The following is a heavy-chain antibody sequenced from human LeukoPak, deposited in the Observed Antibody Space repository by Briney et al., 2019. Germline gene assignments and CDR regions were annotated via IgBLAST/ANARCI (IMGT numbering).Heavy chain of an antibody. D-gene: IGHD5-18*01. Sequence: PSGTLCLTCIVSGGSINYYYLSWIRQVAGKGLEWTGRIYTSGSTNYNPSLKSRITMSVDTSKNQFSLKLSSVTAADTAVYYCARGYSNGYVDYWGQGTLVTVSS. V-gene: IGHV4-4*07. J-gene: IGHJ4*02. CDR1: GGSINYYY. CDR2: IYTSGST. CDR3: ARGYSNGYVDY.